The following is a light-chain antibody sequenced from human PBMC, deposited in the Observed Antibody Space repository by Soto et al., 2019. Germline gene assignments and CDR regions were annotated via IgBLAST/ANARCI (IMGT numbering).Light chain of an antibody. CDR2: AAS. Sequence: DIQLTQSPSVLSASVGDRVTITCRASQGVGTSVAWYQQKSGEAPKLLIYAASTLESGVPSKFSGSGSGTEFTLTIPSLQPVDFATYYCQHVYAFPQPFGPGTKIEVK. J-gene: IGKJ3*01. CDR3: QHVYAFPQP. V-gene: IGKV1-9*01. CDR1: QGVGTS.